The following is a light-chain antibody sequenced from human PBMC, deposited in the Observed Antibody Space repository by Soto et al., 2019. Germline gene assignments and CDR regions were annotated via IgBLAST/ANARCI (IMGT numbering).Light chain of an antibody. CDR1: QSVSSN. J-gene: IGKJ5*01. CDR2: GAS. Sequence: IGVTQSPGTLSLSPGERATLSCRASQSVSSNYLAWYQQKPGQAPRLLIYGASSRATGIPARFSGSGSGTEFTLTISSLQSEDFAVYYCQQYNNWPPITFGQGTRLEIK. V-gene: IGKV3-15*01. CDR3: QQYNNWPPIT.